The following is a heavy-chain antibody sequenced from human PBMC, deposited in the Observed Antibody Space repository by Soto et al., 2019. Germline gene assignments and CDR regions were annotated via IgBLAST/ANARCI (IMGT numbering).Heavy chain of an antibody. Sequence: SETLSLTCTVSGGSISSGGYYWSWIRQHPGKGLEWIGYIYYSGSTYYNPSLKSRVTISVDTSKNQFSLKLSSVTAADTAVYYCARVKDPPYCSSTSCYAEDYYYYGMDVWGQGTTVTSP. CDR1: GGSISSGGYY. V-gene: IGHV4-31*03. CDR2: IYYSGST. D-gene: IGHD2-2*01. J-gene: IGHJ6*02. CDR3: ARVKDPPYCSSTSCYAEDYYYYGMDV.